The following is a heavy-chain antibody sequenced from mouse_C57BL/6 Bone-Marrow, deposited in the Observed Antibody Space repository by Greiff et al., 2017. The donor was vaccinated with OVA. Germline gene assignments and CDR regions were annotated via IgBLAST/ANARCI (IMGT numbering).Heavy chain of an antibody. D-gene: IGHD1-3*01. J-gene: IGHJ3*01. CDR1: GYTFTSYW. CDR2: IHPNSGST. Sequence: VQLQQPGAELVKPGASVKLSCKASGYTFTSYWMHWVKQRPGQGLEWIGMIHPNSGSTNYNEKFKSKATLTVDKSSSTAYMQLSSLTSEDSAVYYCAREWVYPWFAYWGQGTLVTVSA. V-gene: IGHV1-64*01. CDR3: AREWVYPWFAY.